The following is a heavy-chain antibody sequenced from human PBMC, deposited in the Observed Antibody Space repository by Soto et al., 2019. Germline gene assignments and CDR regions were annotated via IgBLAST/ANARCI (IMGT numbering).Heavy chain of an antibody. CDR3: ARGRPSTSDRMCGRTLCYFPRD. Sequence: QVQLVQSGAEVREPGSSVRVSCKASGDSFNTDTFTWVRQAPGQGLAWMGGILPVSRTTDYSQHFLDRVTISAEESTSTGYMERRSLRSQDTAIYFCARGRPSTSDRMCGRTLCYFPRDWGQGTLVAVSS. V-gene: IGHV1-69*01. D-gene: IGHD2-2*01. CDR2: ILPVSRTT. J-gene: IGHJ4*02. CDR1: GDSFNTDT.